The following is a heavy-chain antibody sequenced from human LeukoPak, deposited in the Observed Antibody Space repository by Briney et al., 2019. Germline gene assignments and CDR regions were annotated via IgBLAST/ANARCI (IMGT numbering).Heavy chain of an antibody. Sequence: SETLSLTCTVSGGSISSYYWSWIRQPAGKGLEWIGRIYTSGSTNCNPSLKSRVTMSVDTSKNQFSLKLSSVTAADTAVYYCASEVEAFWRGYSGYDLYFDYWGQGTLVTVSS. CDR2: IYTSGST. J-gene: IGHJ4*02. CDR3: ASEVEAFWRGYSGYDLYFDY. CDR1: GGSISSYY. V-gene: IGHV4-4*07. D-gene: IGHD5-12*01.